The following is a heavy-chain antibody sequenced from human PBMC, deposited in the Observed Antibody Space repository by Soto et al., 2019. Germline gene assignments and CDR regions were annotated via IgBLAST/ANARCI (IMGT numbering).Heavy chain of an antibody. V-gene: IGHV3-21*01. Sequence: EVQLVESGGGLVKPGGSLRLSCAASGFSFSDYTMNWVRQAPGKGLEWVSSISGSTTYIYYADSLKGRFTVSRDNAEKSLYLQMHSLRAEVTAVYYCARDGAFCSGTGCRDYYHYMDFWGKGTTVTVSS. CDR2: ISGSTTYI. CDR1: GFSFSDYT. CDR3: ARDGAFCSGTGCRDYYHYMDF. J-gene: IGHJ6*03. D-gene: IGHD2-2*01.